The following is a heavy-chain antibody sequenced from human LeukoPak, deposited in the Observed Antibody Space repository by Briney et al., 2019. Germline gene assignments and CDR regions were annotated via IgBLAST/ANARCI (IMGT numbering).Heavy chain of an antibody. J-gene: IGHJ4*02. CDR1: GFTFSSYA. V-gene: IGHV3-30-3*01. CDR3: AKRLIKGDTENDDY. Sequence: GGSLRLSCAASGFTFSSYAMHWVRQAPGKGLEWVAVISYDGSNKYYADSVKGRFTISRDNSKNTLYLQMNSLRAEDTAVYYCAKRLIKGDTENDDYWGQGTLVTVSS. D-gene: IGHD5-18*01. CDR2: ISYDGSNK.